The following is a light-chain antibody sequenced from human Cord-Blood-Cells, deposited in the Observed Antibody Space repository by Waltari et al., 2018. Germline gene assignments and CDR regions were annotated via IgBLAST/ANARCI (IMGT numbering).Light chain of an antibody. CDR2: QDS. J-gene: IGLJ2*01. Sequence: SYELTQPPSVSVSQGQTASITCPGDKLGDKYACWYQQKPGQSPVLVIYQDSKRPSGSPERFSGSNSGNTATLTISGTQAMDEADYYCQAWDSSTVVFGGGTKLTVL. CDR1: KLGDKY. CDR3: QAWDSSTVV. V-gene: IGLV3-1*01.